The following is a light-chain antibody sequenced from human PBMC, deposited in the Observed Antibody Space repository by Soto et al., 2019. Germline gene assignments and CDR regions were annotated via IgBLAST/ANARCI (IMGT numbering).Light chain of an antibody. V-gene: IGKV1-27*01. CDR3: QNYNCAPWT. CDR2: AAS. Sequence: DIPMTQSPSSLSASVGDRVTITCRASQGISNYLVWYQQKPGKVPKLLIYAASTLQSGVPSRFSGSGAGTDFTLTISSLQPEDVATYYCQNYNCAPWTFGQGTKVEIK. J-gene: IGKJ1*01. CDR1: QGISNY.